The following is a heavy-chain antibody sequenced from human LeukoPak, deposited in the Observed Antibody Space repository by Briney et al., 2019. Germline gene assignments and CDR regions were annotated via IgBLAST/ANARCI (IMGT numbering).Heavy chain of an antibody. Sequence: PSETLSLTCTVSGGSMSSYYWNWIRQPPGKGLEWIGSIYYSGSTYYNPSLKSRVTISVDTSKNQFSLKLSSVTAADTAVYYCARAVIAAAGYHAFDIWGQGTMVTVSS. CDR1: GGSMSSYY. J-gene: IGHJ3*02. V-gene: IGHV4-39*07. D-gene: IGHD6-13*01. CDR2: IYYSGST. CDR3: ARAVIAAAGYHAFDI.